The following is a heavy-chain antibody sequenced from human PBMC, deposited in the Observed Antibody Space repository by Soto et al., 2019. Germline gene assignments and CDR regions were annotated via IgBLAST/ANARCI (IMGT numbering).Heavy chain of an antibody. D-gene: IGHD2-15*01. V-gene: IGHV1-69*13. J-gene: IGHJ5*02. Sequence: ASVKVSCKASGGTFSSYAISWVRQAPGQGLEWMGGIIPLFGTANYAQKFQGRVTITADESTSTAYMELSSLRSEDTAVYYCARVSGYCSGGSCYQTYNWFDPWGQGTLVTVSS. CDR2: IIPLFGTA. CDR1: GGTFSSYA. CDR3: ARVSGYCSGGSCYQTYNWFDP.